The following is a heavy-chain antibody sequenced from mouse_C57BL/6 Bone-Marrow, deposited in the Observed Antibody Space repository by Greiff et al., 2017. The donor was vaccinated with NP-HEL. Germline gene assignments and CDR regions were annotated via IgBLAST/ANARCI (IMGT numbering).Heavy chain of an antibody. D-gene: IGHD2-12*01. J-gene: IGHJ1*03. CDR3: ARLEGYYRYFDV. V-gene: IGHV1-42*01. CDR1: GYSFTGYY. Sequence: EVQLPQSGPELVKPGASVKISCKASGYSFTGYYMNWVKQSPEKSLEWIGEINPSTGGTTYNQKFKAKATLTVDKSSSTAYMQLKSLTSEDSAVYYCARLEGYYRYFDVWGTGTTVTVSS. CDR2: INPSTGGT.